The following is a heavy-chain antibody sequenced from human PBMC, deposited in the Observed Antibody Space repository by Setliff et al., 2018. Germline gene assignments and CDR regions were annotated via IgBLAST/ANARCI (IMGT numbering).Heavy chain of an antibody. CDR2: ISA. CDR1: GYTFTNYG. Sequence: ASVKVSCKASGYTFTNYGINWVRQAPGQGLEWMGWISAYAQKFQGRVTMTADTPTNTAYMELRSLTSDDTAVYYCARGPLDFVVVPAAAKFDSWGQGTLVTVSS. D-gene: IGHD2-2*01. J-gene: IGHJ4*02. V-gene: IGHV1-18*01. CDR3: ARGPLDFVVVPAAAKFDS.